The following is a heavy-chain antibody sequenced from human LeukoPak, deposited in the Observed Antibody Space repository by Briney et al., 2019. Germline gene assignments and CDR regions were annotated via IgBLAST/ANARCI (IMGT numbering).Heavy chain of an antibody. V-gene: IGHV4-39*07. D-gene: IGHD6-19*01. CDR1: GGSISSSSYY. J-gene: IGHJ4*02. CDR3: ARDYETSSGWYYFDY. Sequence: SETLSLTCTVSGGSISSSSYYWGWIRQPPGKGLEWIGSIYYSGSTYYNPSLKSRVTISVDTSKNQFSLKLSSVTAADTAVYYCARDYETSSGWYYFDYWGQGTLVTVSS. CDR2: IYYSGST.